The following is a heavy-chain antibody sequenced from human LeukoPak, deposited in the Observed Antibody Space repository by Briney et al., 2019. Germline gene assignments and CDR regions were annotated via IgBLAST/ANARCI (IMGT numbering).Heavy chain of an antibody. CDR1: GGSVTSGSHY. Sequence: SETLSLTCTVSGGSVTSGSHYWSWVRQPPGRGLEWIGNIYYSGNANYNPSLKSRVTMSVDRSKNQLSLKLSSVTAADTAVYYCAGVQSQNYYAMDVWGPGTPVTVSS. V-gene: IGHV4-61*01. J-gene: IGHJ6*02. CDR2: IYYSGNA. CDR3: AGVQSQNYYAMDV.